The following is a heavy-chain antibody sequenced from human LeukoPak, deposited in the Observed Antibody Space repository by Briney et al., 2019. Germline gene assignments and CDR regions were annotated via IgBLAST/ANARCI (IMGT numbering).Heavy chain of an antibody. Sequence: GESLKISCAASGFTFSNYAMTWVRQAPGKGLEWVSGISGSGGNPYYADSVKGRFTISRDNSKNTVYLQMNSLRADDTAVYYCAKGLSTSYYSDFDYWGQGTLVTVSS. V-gene: IGHV3-23*01. CDR1: GFTFSNYA. J-gene: IGHJ4*02. CDR2: ISGSGGNP. D-gene: IGHD2-2*01. CDR3: AKGLSTSYYSDFDY.